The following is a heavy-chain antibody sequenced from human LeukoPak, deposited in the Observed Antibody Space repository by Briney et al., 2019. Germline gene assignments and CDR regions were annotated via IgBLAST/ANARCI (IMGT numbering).Heavy chain of an antibody. CDR2: IYPGDSDT. CDR1: GYSFTTYW. CDR3: ARHSGAGYCSGGSCYSDNWFDP. Sequence: GESLKISCQGSGYSFTTYWIGWVRQMPGKGLEWMGIIYPGDSDTRYSPSFQGQVTISADKSIGTAYLQWSSLKASDTAIYYCARHSGAGYCSGGSCYSDNWFDPWGQGTLVTVSS. J-gene: IGHJ5*02. V-gene: IGHV5-51*01. D-gene: IGHD2-15*01.